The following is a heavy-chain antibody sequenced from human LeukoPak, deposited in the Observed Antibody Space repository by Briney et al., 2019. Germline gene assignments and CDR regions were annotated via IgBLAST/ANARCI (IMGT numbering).Heavy chain of an antibody. CDR2: IYHSGST. D-gene: IGHD1-26*01. V-gene: IGHV4-38-2*02. J-gene: IGHJ4*02. CDR3: AGAYSGSYYYFDY. Sequence: SETLSLTCTVSGYSISSGYYWGWIRQPPGKGLEWIGSIYHSGSTYYNPSLKSRLTISVDTSKNQFSLKLSSVTAADTAVYYCAGAYSGSYYYFDYWGQGTLVTVSS. CDR1: GYSISSGYY.